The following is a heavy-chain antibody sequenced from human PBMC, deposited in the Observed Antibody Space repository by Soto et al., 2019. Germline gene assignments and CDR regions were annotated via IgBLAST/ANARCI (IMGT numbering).Heavy chain of an antibody. CDR2: ISGSGGSA. V-gene: IGHV3-23*01. Sequence: EVQLLESGGGWVQPGGSLRLSCAASGFTFSSYDMSWVRQAPGKGLEWVSGISGSGGSAYYADSLKGRFTISRDNSKNTVYVQMNSLRCEDTAIYYCAKEDDGLTNGYFDIWGQGTLVTFSS. CDR3: AKEDDGLTNGYFDI. D-gene: IGHD3-9*01. J-gene: IGHJ3*02. CDR1: GFTFSSYD.